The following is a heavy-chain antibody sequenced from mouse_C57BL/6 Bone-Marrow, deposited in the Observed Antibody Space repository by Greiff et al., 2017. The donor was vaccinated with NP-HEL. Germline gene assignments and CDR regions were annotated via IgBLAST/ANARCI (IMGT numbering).Heavy chain of an antibody. CDR1: GYTFTSYG. J-gene: IGHJ2*01. CDR2: IYPRSGNT. Sequence: VKLMESGAELARPGASVKLSCKASGYTFTSYGISWVKQRTGQGLEWIGEIYPRSGNTYYNEKFKGKATLTADKSSSTAYMELRSLTSEDSAVYFCARSYVGFDYWGQGTTLTVSS. V-gene: IGHV1-81*01. CDR3: ARSYVGFDY. D-gene: IGHD1-1*01.